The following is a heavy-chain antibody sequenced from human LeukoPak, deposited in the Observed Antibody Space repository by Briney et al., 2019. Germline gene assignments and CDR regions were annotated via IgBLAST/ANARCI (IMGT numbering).Heavy chain of an antibody. CDR1: GGSFSGYY. J-gene: IGHJ4*02. Sequence: SETLSLTCAVYGGSFSGYYWSWIRQPPGKGLEWIGEINHSGSTNYNPSLKSRVTISVDTSKNQFSLKLSSVTAADTAVYYCARGVRGYDSSAYYDYWGQGTLVTVSS. CDR3: ARGVRGYDSSAYYDY. D-gene: IGHD3-22*01. V-gene: IGHV4-34*01. CDR2: INHSGST.